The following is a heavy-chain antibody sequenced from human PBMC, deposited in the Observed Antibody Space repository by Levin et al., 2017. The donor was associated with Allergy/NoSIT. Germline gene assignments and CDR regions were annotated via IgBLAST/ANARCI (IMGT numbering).Heavy chain of an antibody. D-gene: IGHD3-10*01. Sequence: ASVKVSCKVSGYTLTELSMHWVRQAPGKGLEWMGGFDPEDGETIYAQKFQGRVTMTEDTSTDTAYMELSSLRSEDTAVYYCATAASITMVRGDPYRGFDAFDIWGQGTMVTVSS. J-gene: IGHJ3*02. CDR2: FDPEDGET. CDR3: ATAASITMVRGDPYRGFDAFDI. V-gene: IGHV1-24*01. CDR1: GYTLTELS.